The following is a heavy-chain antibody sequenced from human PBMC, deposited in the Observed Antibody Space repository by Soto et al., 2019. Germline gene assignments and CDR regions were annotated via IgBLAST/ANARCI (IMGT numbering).Heavy chain of an antibody. CDR3: AKGPTIFGVVVIPEYYFDY. D-gene: IGHD3-3*01. CDR1: GFTFRSYA. V-gene: IGHV3-23*01. Sequence: GGSLRLSCAASGFTFRSYAMSWVRQAPGKGLEWVSGISGSGGSAYYADSVKGRFTMSRDNSKNTLYLQMNSLRAEDTAVYYCAKGPTIFGVVVIPEYYFDYWGQGTLVTVSS. CDR2: ISGSGGSA. J-gene: IGHJ4*02.